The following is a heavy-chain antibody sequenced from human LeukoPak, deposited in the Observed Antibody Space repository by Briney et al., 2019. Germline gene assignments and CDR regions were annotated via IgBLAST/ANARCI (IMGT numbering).Heavy chain of an antibody. CDR2: IRSDGSNK. Sequence: GGSLRLSCAASGFTFSYYGMHWVRQAPGKGLEGVTFIRSDGSNKYYADSVKGRFTISRDNSENTLYLQMNSLRAEDTAIYYCAKDTYDFWSGQSGYWGQGTLVTVSS. D-gene: IGHD3-3*01. CDR3: AKDTYDFWSGQSGY. J-gene: IGHJ4*02. CDR1: GFTFSYYG. V-gene: IGHV3-30*02.